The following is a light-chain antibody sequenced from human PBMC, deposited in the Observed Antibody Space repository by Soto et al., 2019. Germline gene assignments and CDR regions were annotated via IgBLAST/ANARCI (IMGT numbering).Light chain of an antibody. CDR3: SSYTSSSTLV. V-gene: IGLV2-14*01. Sequence: QSVLTQPASVSGSPGQSITISCTGTSSDIGGYNYVSWNQQHPGKAPKVMIYEVNNRPSGVSNRFSGSKSGNTASLTISGLQAEDEADYYCSSYTSSSTLVFGTGTKVTVL. CDR2: EVN. J-gene: IGLJ1*01. CDR1: SSDIGGYNY.